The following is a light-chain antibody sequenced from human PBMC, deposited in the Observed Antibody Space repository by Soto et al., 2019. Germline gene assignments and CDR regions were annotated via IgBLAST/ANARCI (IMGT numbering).Light chain of an antibody. CDR1: SSDVGGYNY. CDR2: EVS. V-gene: IGLV2-14*01. J-gene: IGLJ1*01. CDR3: SSYTSSSTLYV. Sequence: QSVLTQPASVSGSPGQSITISGTGTSSDVGGYNYVSWYQQHPGKAPKLMIYEVSNRPSGVSNRFSGSKSGNTASLTISGLQAEDEADYYCSSYTSSSTLYVFGTGTKLTV.